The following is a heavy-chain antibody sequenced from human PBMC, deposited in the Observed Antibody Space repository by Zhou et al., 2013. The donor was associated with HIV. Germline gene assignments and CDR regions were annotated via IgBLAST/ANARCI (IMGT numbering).Heavy chain of an antibody. V-gene: IGHV1-69*05. D-gene: IGHD3-9*01. CDR1: GGTFSNYA. CDR2: IIPIFEAA. J-gene: IGHJ4*02. CDR3: ARAQGDILTEGYFDY. Sequence: QVQLVQSGAKVKKPGSSVKVSCKASGGTFSNYAISWVRQAPGQGLEWMGGIIPIFEAASYAQKFQDRLTITTDESTTTAYMDLSSLRSEDTAIYYCARAQGDILTEGYFDYWGQGTLVTVSS.